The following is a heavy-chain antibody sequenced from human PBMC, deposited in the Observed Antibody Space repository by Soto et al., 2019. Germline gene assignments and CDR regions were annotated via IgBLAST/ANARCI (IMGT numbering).Heavy chain of an antibody. CDR3: ARVGIYTDNHPTFDY. CDR1: GGSISSYY. CDR2: IYYSGST. J-gene: IGHJ4*02. Sequence: SETLSLTCTVSGGSISSYYWSWIRQPPGKGLEWIGYIYYSGSTNYNPSLKSRVTISVDTSKNQSSLKLSSVTAADTAVYYCARVGIYTDNHPTFDYWGQGTLVTVSS. V-gene: IGHV4-59*01. D-gene: IGHD3-10*01.